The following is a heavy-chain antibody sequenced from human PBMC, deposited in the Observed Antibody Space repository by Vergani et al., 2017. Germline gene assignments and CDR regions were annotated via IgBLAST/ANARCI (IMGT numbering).Heavy chain of an antibody. CDR2: ISGSGGST. J-gene: IGHJ4*02. D-gene: IGHD6-19*01. V-gene: IGHV3-23*01. CDR1: GFTFSSYA. Sequence: EVQLLESGGGLVQPGGSLRLSCAASGFTFSSYAMSWVRQAPGKGLEWVSAISGSGGSTYYADSVKGRFTISRDNSKNTLYLQMNSLRAEDTAVYYCAKQEGSSGWYPYYFDYCRQGTLVIVSS. CDR3: AKQEGSSGWYPYYFDY.